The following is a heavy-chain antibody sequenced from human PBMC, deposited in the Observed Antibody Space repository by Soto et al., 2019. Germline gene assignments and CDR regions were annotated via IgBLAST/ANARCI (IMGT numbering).Heavy chain of an antibody. V-gene: IGHV1-69*02. CDR3: AGRSVVPAASGAFDI. J-gene: IGHJ3*02. D-gene: IGHD2-2*01. CDR1: GGTFSSYT. Sequence: QVPLVQSGAEVKKPGSSVKVSCTASGGTFSSYTIIWVRQAPGQGLEWMGRIIPILGISNYAQKFQGRVTITADKSTSTAYMEVSSLRSEDTAVYYCAGRSVVPAASGAFDIWGQGTMVTVSS. CDR2: IIPILGIS.